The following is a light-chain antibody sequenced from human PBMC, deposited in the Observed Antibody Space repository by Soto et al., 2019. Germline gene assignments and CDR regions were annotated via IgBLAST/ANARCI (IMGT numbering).Light chain of an antibody. Sequence: EIVLTQSPGTLSLSPGERATLSCRASQSVSSSYLAWYQQKPGQAPRLLIYGASSRATGIPDRFSGSGSGTDFTLTISRLEPEDFEVHYCQQYGSSPFTLGPGTKVDIK. CDR2: GAS. J-gene: IGKJ3*01. V-gene: IGKV3-20*01. CDR3: QQYGSSPFT. CDR1: QSVSSSY.